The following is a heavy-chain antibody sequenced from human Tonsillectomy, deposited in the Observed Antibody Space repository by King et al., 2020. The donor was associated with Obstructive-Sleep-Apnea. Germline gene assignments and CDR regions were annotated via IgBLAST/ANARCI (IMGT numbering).Heavy chain of an antibody. Sequence: QLQESGPGLVKPSETLSLTCTVSDYSRSSGHYWGWIRKPPRKGVVLLGGRHHSGRTFYNPSLKSRVNVSLDMSTQQFSLKLSCVTTADTAVYYCARGGVGAQTYGMDVWGQGTTVTVSS. CDR3: ARGGVGAQTYGMDV. J-gene: IGHJ6*02. CDR1: DYSRSSGHY. D-gene: IGHD1-26*01. CDR2: RHHSGRT. V-gene: IGHV4-38-2*02.